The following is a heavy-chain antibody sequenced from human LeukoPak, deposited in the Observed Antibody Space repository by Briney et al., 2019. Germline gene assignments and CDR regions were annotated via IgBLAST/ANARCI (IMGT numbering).Heavy chain of an antibody. CDR2: INPNSGGT. CDR3: ARDRDGVFWSNYYYMDV. Sequence: ASVKVSCKASGYTFTGYYMRWVRQAPGQGLEWMGWINPNSGGTNYAQKFQGRVTMTRDTSISTAYMELSRLRSDDTAVYYCARDRDGVFWSNYYYMDVWGKGTTVTVSS. J-gene: IGHJ6*03. CDR1: GYTFTGYY. V-gene: IGHV1-2*02. D-gene: IGHD3-3*01.